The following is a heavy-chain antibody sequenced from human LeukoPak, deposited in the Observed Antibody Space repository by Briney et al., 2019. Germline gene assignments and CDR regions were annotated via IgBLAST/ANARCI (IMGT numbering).Heavy chain of an antibody. V-gene: IGHV3-23*01. D-gene: IGHD2-2*01. CDR3: AKRVVPASLGGPRDNWFDP. CDR2: ISGSGGST. CDR1: GFTFSSYA. J-gene: IGHJ5*02. Sequence: GGSLRLSCAASGFTFSSYAMSWVRQAPGKGLEWVSAISGSGGSTYYADSVKGRFTISRDNSKNTLYLQMNSLRAEDTAVYYCAKRVVPASLGGPRDNWFDPWGQGTLVTVSS.